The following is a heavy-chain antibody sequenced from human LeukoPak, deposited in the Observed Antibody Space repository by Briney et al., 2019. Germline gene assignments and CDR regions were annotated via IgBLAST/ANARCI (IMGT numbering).Heavy chain of an antibody. V-gene: IGHV4-34*01. CDR2: INHSGST. CDR1: GGSFSVFY. J-gene: IGHJ6*03. D-gene: IGHD5-18*01. Sequence: SETLSLTCTVYGGSFSVFYWSWIRQSPGKVLEWIGEINHSGSTNYNPSLKSRVTISVDTSKNQFSLKLSSVTAADTAVYYCARGRRWIQLWLYYYYMDVWGKGTTVTVSS. CDR3: ARGRRWIQLWLYYYYMDV.